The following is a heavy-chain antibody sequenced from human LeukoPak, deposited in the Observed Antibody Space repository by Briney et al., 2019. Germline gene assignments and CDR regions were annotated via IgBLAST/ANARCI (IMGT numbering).Heavy chain of an antibody. V-gene: IGHV4-4*07. CDR3: ARETSQKEAHYMDV. J-gene: IGHJ6*03. CDR1: GGSISSYF. CDR2: IYTSGST. Sequence: SETLSLTCSGSGGSISSYFWSWIRQPAGKGLEWIGRIYTSGSTNYNPSLQGRVTMSVDTSKNQFSLKLSSVTAADTAEYYCARETSQKEAHYMDVWGKGTTVTISS.